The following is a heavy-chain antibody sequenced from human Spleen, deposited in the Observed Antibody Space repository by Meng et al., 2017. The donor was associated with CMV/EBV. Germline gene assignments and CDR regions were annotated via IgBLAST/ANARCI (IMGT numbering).Heavy chain of an antibody. Sequence: SVKVSCKASGGTFSSYAISWVRQAPGQGLEWMGGIIPIFGTANYAQKFQGRVTITTDESTSTAYMELSSLRSEDTAVYYCARLTIFELAYDGFDIWGQGTLVTVSS. CDR3: ARLTIFELAYDGFDI. V-gene: IGHV1-69*05. CDR1: GGTFSSYA. CDR2: IIPIFGTA. D-gene: IGHD3-3*01. J-gene: IGHJ3*02.